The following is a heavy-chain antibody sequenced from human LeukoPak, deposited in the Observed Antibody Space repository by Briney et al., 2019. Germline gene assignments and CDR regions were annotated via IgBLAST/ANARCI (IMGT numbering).Heavy chain of an antibody. D-gene: IGHD3-3*02. CDR3: ARLAFAAGPI. CDR2: IYYSGST. Sequence: PSETLSPTCTVSGGSISSSSYYWGWIRQPPGKGLEWIGSIYYSGSTYYNPSLKSRVTISVDTSKNQFSLKLSSVTAADTAVYYCARLAFAAGPIWGQGTLVTVSS. CDR1: GGSISSSSYY. V-gene: IGHV4-39*01. J-gene: IGHJ4*02.